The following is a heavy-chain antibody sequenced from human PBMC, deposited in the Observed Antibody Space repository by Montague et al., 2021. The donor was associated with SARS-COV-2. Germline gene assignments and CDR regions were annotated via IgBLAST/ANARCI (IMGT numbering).Heavy chain of an antibody. CDR3: ARRGMGYDSSGYPPDAFEF. D-gene: IGHD3-22*01. J-gene: IGHJ3*01. V-gene: IGHV4-59*01. CDR2: SYYSGST. Sequence: SETLSLTCTVSGGSISSYYWSWSRQPPGKELEWIGYSYYSGSTNYNPSLKSRVTISVDTSKNQFSLKLSSVTAADTAVYYCARRGMGYDSSGYPPDAFEFWGQGTMVTVSS. CDR1: GGSISSYY.